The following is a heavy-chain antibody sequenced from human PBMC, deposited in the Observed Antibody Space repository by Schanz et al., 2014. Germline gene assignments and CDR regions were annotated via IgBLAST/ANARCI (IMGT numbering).Heavy chain of an antibody. CDR1: GFSFTTYA. Sequence: EVQLVESGGGLVKPGGSLRLSCASSGFSFTTYAMSWVRQAPGKGLEWVSSISGDHRNTFYADSVKGRFTISRDNSKNTLYLQMNSLRAEDTAIYYCAKDAPYPFDLWGRGTLITVSS. V-gene: IGHV3-23*04. CDR2: ISGDHRNT. CDR3: AKDAPYPFDL. J-gene: IGHJ2*01.